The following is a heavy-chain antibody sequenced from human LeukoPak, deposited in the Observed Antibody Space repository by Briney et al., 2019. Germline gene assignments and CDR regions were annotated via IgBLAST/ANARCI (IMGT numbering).Heavy chain of an antibody. J-gene: IGHJ3*02. CDR3: ARSPLRYFDWLSVDHAFDI. V-gene: IGHV4-34*01. Sequence: SGTLSLTCAVYGGSFSGYYWSWIRQPPGKGLGWIGEINHSGSTNYNPSLKSRVTISVDTSKNQFSLKLSSVTAADTAVYYCARSPLRYFDWLSVDHAFDIWGQGTMVTVSS. CDR2: INHSGST. CDR1: GGSFSGYY. D-gene: IGHD3-9*01.